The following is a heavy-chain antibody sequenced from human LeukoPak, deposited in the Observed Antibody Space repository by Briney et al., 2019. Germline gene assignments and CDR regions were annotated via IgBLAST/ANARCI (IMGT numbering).Heavy chain of an antibody. CDR2: IIPIFGTT. CDR1: GGTFSTHG. D-gene: IGHD5-12*01. J-gene: IGHJ4*02. CDR3: ARGDSGYDYGFDY. Sequence: SVKVSCKASGGTFSTHGINWVRQAPGQGREWMGGIIPIFGTTNYAQKFQGRVTITTGEPTSTGYMELRSLRSDDTAVYFCARGDSGYDYGFDYWGQGTLVTVSS. V-gene: IGHV1-69*05.